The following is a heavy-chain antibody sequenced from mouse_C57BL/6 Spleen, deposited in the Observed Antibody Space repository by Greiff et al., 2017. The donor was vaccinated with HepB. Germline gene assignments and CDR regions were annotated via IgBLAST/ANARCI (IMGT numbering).Heavy chain of an antibody. Sequence: EVQLQQSGAELVRPGASVKLSCTASGFNIKDYCMHWVKQRPEQGLEWIGRIDPEDGDTEYAPKFQGKATMTADTSSNTAYLQLSSLTSEDTAVYYCTMGYYGSRDYWGQGTTLTVSS. CDR3: TMGYYGSRDY. CDR1: GFNIKDYC. D-gene: IGHD1-1*01. V-gene: IGHV14-1*01. CDR2: IDPEDGDT. J-gene: IGHJ2*01.